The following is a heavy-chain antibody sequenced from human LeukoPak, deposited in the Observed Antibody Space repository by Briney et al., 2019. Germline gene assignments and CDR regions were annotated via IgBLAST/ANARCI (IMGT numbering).Heavy chain of an antibody. J-gene: IGHJ4*02. V-gene: IGHV3-23*01. CDR3: ARGDSSGYYHLDY. CDR2: ISGSGGST. CDR1: GFTFSSFA. D-gene: IGHD3-22*01. Sequence: GGSPRLSCAASGFTFSSFAMSWVRQAPGKGLEWVATISGSGGSTYFADSVKGRFTISRDNSKNTLYLQMNSLRAEDTAVYYCARGDSSGYYHLDYWGQGTLVTVSS.